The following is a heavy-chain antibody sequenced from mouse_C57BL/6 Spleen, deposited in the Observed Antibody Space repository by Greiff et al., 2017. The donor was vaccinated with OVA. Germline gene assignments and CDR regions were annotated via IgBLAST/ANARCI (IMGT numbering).Heavy chain of an antibody. CDR1: GFTFSDYY. CDR2: INYDGSST. V-gene: IGHV5-16*01. Sequence: EVQLQESEGGLVQPGSSMKLSCTASGFTFSDYYMAWVRQVPEKGLEWVANINYDGSSTYYLDSLKSRFIISRDNAKNILYLQMSSLKSEDTATYYCARSLYYGSSYWYFDVWGTGTTVTVSS. CDR3: ARSLYYGSSYWYFDV. D-gene: IGHD1-1*01. J-gene: IGHJ1*03.